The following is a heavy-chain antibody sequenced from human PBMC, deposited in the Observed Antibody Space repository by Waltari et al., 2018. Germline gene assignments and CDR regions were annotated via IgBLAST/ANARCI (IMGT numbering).Heavy chain of an antibody. J-gene: IGHJ4*02. CDR1: GGSISSSSYY. CDR2: IYYSGST. Sequence: QLQLQESGPGLVKPSETLSLTCTVSGGSISSSSYYWGWIRQPPGKGLEWIGSIYYSGSTYYNPSLKSRVTISVDTSKNQFSLKLSSVTAADTAVYYCARHSSGWYPFDYWGQGTLVTVSS. CDR3: ARHSSGWYPFDY. V-gene: IGHV4-39*01. D-gene: IGHD6-19*01.